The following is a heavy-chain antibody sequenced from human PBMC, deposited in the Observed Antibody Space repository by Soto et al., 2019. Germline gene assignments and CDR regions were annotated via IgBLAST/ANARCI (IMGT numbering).Heavy chain of an antibody. CDR2: IYHSGST. J-gene: IGHJ6*03. V-gene: IGHV4-4*02. CDR1: SGSISSSNW. CDR3: ARVSPYYDFWSGYTRQYYYYYYMDV. D-gene: IGHD3-3*01. Sequence: SETLSLTCAVSSGSISSSNWWSWVRQPPGKGLEWIGEIYHSGSTNYNPSLKSRVTISVDKSKNQFSLKLSSVTAADTAVYYCARVSPYYDFWSGYTRQYYYYYYMDVWGKGTTVTVSS.